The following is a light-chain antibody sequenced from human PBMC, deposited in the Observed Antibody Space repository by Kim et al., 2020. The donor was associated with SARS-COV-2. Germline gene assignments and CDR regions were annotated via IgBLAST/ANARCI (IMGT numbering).Light chain of an antibody. CDR1: QGIGNY. CDR3: QQHKSYPFT. Sequence: ASVGDRVTIPCRASQGIGNYLAWLQQKPGKAPKSLIYGTSNLQSGVPSRFSGSGSGTDFTLTIISLQPEDFATYYCQQHKSYPFTFGHGTRLEIK. V-gene: IGKV1-16*01. J-gene: IGKJ5*01. CDR2: GTS.